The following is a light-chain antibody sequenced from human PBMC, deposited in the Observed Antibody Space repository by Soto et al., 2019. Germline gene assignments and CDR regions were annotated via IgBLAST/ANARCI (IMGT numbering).Light chain of an antibody. J-gene: IGLJ3*02. CDR2: RNN. CDR3: AAWDDSLSGPV. V-gene: IGLV1-47*01. Sequence: QSALTQPPSASGTPGQRVTISCSGSSSNIGSNYVYWYQQLPGTATKLLIYRNNQRPSGVPDRFSGSKSGTSASLAISGLRSEDEADYYCAAWDDSLSGPVFGVGTKLTVL. CDR1: SSNIGSNY.